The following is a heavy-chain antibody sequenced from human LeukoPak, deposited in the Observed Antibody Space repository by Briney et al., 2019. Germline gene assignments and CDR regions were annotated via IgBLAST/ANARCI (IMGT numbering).Heavy chain of an antibody. D-gene: IGHD1-26*01. CDR1: GGSISSSRYY. V-gene: IGHV4-39*01. CDR2: IYYSGST. CDR3: ARQRYSGSYKKAFDI. Sequence: PSETLSLTPTVSGGSISSSRYYCGWIRQPPGNWLEWHAIIYYSGSTYYNASLKSRVTISVDTSKNQFSLQLSSVTAADTAVYYCARQRYSGSYKKAFDIWGQGTMVTVSS. J-gene: IGHJ3*02.